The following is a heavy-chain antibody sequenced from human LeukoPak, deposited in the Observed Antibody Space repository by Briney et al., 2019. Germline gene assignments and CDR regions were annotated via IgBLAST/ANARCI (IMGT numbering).Heavy chain of an antibody. V-gene: IGHV4-39*01. D-gene: IGHD6-13*01. J-gene: IGHJ4*02. CDR3: ARLGYSVSWTDC. Sequence: PSETLSLTCTVSGGSISSTSHYWGWIRQPPGKGLEWIGSVYYSGSTYYNPSLKSRVTISVDTSKNQFSLRLSSVTATDMAVYFCARLGYSVSWTDCWGQGILATVSS. CDR2: VYYSGST. CDR1: GGSISSTSHY.